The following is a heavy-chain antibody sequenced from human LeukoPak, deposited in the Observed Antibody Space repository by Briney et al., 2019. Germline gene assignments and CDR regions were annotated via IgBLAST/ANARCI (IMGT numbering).Heavy chain of an antibody. CDR2: IYYSGST. CDR1: GDSIKDYY. CDR3: ARAGYCSSTSCQWVPLV. D-gene: IGHD2-2*03. V-gene: IGHV4-59*01. Sequence: SETLSLTWTVSGDSIKDYYWIWIRQSPGKGLEWIGYIYYSGSTYYNPSLKSRVTMSVDTSKNQFSLKLNSVTAADTAVYYCARAGYCSSTSCQWVPLVWGQGTTVTVSS. J-gene: IGHJ6*02.